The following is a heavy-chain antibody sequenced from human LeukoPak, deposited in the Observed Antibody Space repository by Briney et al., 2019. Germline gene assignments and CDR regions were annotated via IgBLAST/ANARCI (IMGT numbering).Heavy chain of an antibody. CDR1: GYTFTSYD. D-gene: IGHD2-15*01. Sequence: GASVKVSCKASGYTFTSYDINWVRQATGQGLEWMGWMNPNSGNTGYAQKFQGRVTITRNTSISTAYMELSSLRSEDTAVYYCARATLLPYYYYMDVWGKGTTVTVSS. CDR2: MNPNSGNT. J-gene: IGHJ6*03. V-gene: IGHV1-8*03. CDR3: ARATLLPYYYYMDV.